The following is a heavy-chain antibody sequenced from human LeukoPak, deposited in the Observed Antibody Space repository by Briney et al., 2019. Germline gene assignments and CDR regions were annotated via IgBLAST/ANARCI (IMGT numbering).Heavy chain of an antibody. CDR1: GYTFSGYL. J-gene: IGHJ4*02. V-gene: IGHV1-2*02. CDR2: INPNSGGT. Sequence: GASVKVCYKLSGYTFSGYLRQWVRQAPGQGLEWMGWINPNSGGTNYAQKFQGRVTMTRDTSISTAYMELSRLRSDDTAVYYCARGPTSSSWRKYCSQGTLVTVSS. CDR3: ARGPTSSSWRKY. D-gene: IGHD6-13*01.